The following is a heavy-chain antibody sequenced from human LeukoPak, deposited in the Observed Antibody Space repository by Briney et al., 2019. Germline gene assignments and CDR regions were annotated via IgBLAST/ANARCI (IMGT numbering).Heavy chain of an antibody. CDR1: GFSFDDYV. V-gene: IGHV3-20*04. CDR3: ARVGACTNGMCQALDY. J-gene: IGHJ4*02. D-gene: IGHD2-8*01. CDR2: INWGGGGT. Sequence: GGSLRLSCVASGFSFDDYVMTWVRQAPGKGLEWVSGINWGGGGTGYADTVKGRFTISRDNAKNSLFLQMNSLRVEDTAMYYCARVGACTNGMCQALDYWGQGTLVTVSS.